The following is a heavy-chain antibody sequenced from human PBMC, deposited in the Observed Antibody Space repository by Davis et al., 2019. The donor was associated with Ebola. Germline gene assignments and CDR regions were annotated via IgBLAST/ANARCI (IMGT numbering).Heavy chain of an antibody. D-gene: IGHD1-26*01. CDR1: GYTFTGFY. V-gene: IGHV1-2*04. CDR3: ARVGPATTTFDY. CDR2: INPNSGGT. J-gene: IGHJ4*02. Sequence: ASVKVSCKASGYTFTGFYIHWARQAPGQGLEWMGWINPNSGGTNYAQKFQGWVTMTRDTSISTAYMELSRLRSDDTAVYYCARVGPATTTFDYWGQGTLVTVSS.